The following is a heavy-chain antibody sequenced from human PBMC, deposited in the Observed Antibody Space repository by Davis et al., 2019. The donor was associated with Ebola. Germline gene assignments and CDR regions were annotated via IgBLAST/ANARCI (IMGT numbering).Heavy chain of an antibody. CDR3: ARGGSSSWYVGWFDP. CDR2: ISAYNGNT. D-gene: IGHD6-13*01. V-gene: IGHV1-18*01. Sequence: AASVKVSCKASGGTFSSYAISWVRQAPGQGLEWMGWISAYNGNTNYAQKLQGRVTMTTDTSTSTAYMELRSLRSDDTAVYYCARGGSSSWYVGWFDPWGQGTLVTVSS. CDR1: GGTFSSYA. J-gene: IGHJ5*02.